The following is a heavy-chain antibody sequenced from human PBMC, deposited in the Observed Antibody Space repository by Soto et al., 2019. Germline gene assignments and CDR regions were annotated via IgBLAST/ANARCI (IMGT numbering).Heavy chain of an antibody. J-gene: IGHJ4*02. D-gene: IGHD3-9*01. V-gene: IGHV3-11*01. CDR3: ARVHDDILTGYGAYYFDX. Sequence: PWGSLRLSWAASGFTFSDYYMSWIRQAPGKGLEGVSDISSSGSTIYYAYSVKVRFTISIDNSKNSLYLQMNSLRAEDTAVYYCARVHDDILTGYGAYYFDXWGQGTLVTVSX. CDR2: ISSSGSTI. CDR1: GFTFSDYY.